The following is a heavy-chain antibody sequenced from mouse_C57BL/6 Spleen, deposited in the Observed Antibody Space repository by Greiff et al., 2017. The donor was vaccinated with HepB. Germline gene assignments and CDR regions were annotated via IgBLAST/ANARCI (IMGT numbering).Heavy chain of an antibody. CDR1: GYTFTSYW. CDR3: ARGGGLRRERHFDY. D-gene: IGHD2-4*01. CDR2: INPSNGGT. Sequence: QVQLQQPGTELVKPGASVKLSCKASGYTFTSYWMHWVKQRPGQGLEWIGNINPSNGGTNYNEKFKSKATLTVDKYSSTAYMQLSSLTSEDSAFDYCARGGGLRRERHFDYWGQGTTLTVSS. J-gene: IGHJ2*01. V-gene: IGHV1-53*01.